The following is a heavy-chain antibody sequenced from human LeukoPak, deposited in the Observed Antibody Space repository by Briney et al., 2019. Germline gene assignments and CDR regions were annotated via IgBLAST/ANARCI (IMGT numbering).Heavy chain of an antibody. CDR1: GGTFSSYA. CDR3: ADSGMNGCFALWECPLDI. Sequence: SVKVSCKASGGTFSSYAISWVRQAPGQGLEWMGGIIPIFGTANYAQKFQGRVTITADESTSTAYMELSSLRSEDTAVYYCADSGMNGCFALWECPLDIWGQGTMVTVSS. D-gene: IGHD3-16*01. J-gene: IGHJ3*02. CDR2: IIPIFGTA. V-gene: IGHV1-69*13.